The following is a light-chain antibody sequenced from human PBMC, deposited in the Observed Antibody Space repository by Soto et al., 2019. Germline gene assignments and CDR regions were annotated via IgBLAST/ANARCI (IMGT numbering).Light chain of an antibody. CDR3: QQYNNWPPPLT. V-gene: IGKV3-15*01. J-gene: IGKJ4*01. CDR2: GAS. CDR1: QNVSSN. Sequence: EIVMTQSLATLSVSPGERATLSCRASQNVSSNLAWYQQKPGQAPRLLIYGASTRATGIPARFSGSGSGTEFTLTISSLQSEDFAVYYCQQYNNWPPPLTFGGGTKVEIK.